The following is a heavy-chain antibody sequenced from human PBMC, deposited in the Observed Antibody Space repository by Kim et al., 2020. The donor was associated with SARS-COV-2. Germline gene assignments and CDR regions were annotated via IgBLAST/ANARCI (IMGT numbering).Heavy chain of an antibody. Sequence: GGSLRLSCAASGFTVSSNYMSWVRQAPGKGLEWVSVIYSGGSTYYADSVKGRFTISRDNSKNTLYLQMNSLRAEDTAVYYCARVYHPYYFDYWGQGTLVTVSS. CDR3: ARVYHPYYFDY. CDR1: GFTVSSNY. D-gene: IGHD2-2*02. J-gene: IGHJ4*02. CDR2: IYSGGST. V-gene: IGHV3-66*02.